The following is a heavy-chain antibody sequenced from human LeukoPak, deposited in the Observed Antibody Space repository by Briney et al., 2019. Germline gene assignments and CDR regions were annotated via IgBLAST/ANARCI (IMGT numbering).Heavy chain of an antibody. CDR2: ISYDGSNK. Sequence: GGSLRLSCAASGFTFSSYAMHWVRQAPGKGLEWVAVISYDGSNKYYANSVKGRFTISRDNSKNTLYLQMNSLRAEDTAVYYCARAPYYYDSSGYSVDYWGQGTLVTVSS. CDR3: ARAPYYYDSSGYSVDY. V-gene: IGHV3-30*04. D-gene: IGHD3-22*01. J-gene: IGHJ4*02. CDR1: GFTFSSYA.